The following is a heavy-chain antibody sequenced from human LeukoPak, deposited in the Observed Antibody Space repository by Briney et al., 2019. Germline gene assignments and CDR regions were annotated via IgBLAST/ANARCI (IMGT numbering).Heavy chain of an antibody. V-gene: IGHV1-18*01. J-gene: IGHJ4*02. CDR1: GYTFTSYD. D-gene: IGHD1-26*01. CDR2: ISAYNGNT. CDR3: ARDIRAGSLRGADY. Sequence: ASVKVSCKASGYTFTSYDINWVRQATGQGLEWMGWISAYNGNTNYAQKLQGRVTMTTDTSTSTAYMELRSLRSDDTAVYYCARDIRAGSLRGADYWGQGTLVTVSS.